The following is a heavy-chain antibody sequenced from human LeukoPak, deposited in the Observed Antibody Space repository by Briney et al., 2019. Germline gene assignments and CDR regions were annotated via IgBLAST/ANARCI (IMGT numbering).Heavy chain of an antibody. CDR2: INHSGST. V-gene: IGHV4-34*01. CDR1: GGSFSGYY. J-gene: IGHJ6*02. Sequence: SETLSPTCAVYGGSFSGYYWSWIRQPPGKGLEWIGEINHSGSTNYNPSLKSRVTISVDTSKNQFSLKLSSVTAADTAVYYCARVTRIVVVPAAIWSFRDYYYYGMDVWGQGTTVTVSS. D-gene: IGHD2-2*01. CDR3: ARVTRIVVVPAAIWSFRDYYYYGMDV.